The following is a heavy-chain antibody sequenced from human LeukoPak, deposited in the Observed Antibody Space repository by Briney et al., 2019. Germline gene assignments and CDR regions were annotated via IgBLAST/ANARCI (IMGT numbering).Heavy chain of an antibody. CDR2: IYYSGST. CDR3: AKSYDSSGYYNY. J-gene: IGHJ4*02. V-gene: IGHV4-61*01. D-gene: IGHD3-22*01. CDR1: GYSISSGYY. Sequence: SETLSLTCTVSGYSISSGYYWGWIRQPPGKGLEWIGYIYYSGSTNYNPSLKSRVTISVDTSKKQFSLKLSSVTAADTAVYYCAKSYDSSGYYNYWGQGTLVTVSS.